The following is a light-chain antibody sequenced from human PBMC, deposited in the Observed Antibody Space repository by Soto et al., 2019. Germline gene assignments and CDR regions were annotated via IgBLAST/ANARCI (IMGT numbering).Light chain of an antibody. J-gene: IGLJ1*01. CDR3: SSYAGSSNV. Sequence: QSALTQPPSASGSPGQSGAISCTGTSSDVGGYNYVSWYQQHPGKAPKLMIYEVNKRPSGVPDRFSGSKSGNTASLTVSGLQAADEADYYCSSYAGSSNVFGTWTKLTVL. V-gene: IGLV2-8*01. CDR2: EVN. CDR1: SSDVGGYNY.